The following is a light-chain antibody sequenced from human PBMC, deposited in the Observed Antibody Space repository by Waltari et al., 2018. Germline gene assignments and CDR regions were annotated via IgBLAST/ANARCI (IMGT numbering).Light chain of an antibody. Sequence: QSGLTQPPSVSAAPGQQVTISCSGTSSNIGKNPVFWYQQLPGTAPKLLIYDNNERPSGIPDRFAGSKSGTSATLGITGRQTGDEADFYCASWDSSLSAGVFGGGTKLTVL. CDR1: SSNIGKNP. J-gene: IGLJ3*02. CDR3: ASWDSSLSAGV. V-gene: IGLV1-51*01. CDR2: DNN.